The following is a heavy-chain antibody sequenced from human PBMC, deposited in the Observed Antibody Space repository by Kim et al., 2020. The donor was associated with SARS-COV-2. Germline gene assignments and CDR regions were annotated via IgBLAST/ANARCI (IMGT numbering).Heavy chain of an antibody. CDR2: ISSNGGST. Sequence: GGSLRLSCAASGFTFSSYAMHWVRQAPGKGLEYVSAISSNGGSTYYANSVKGRFTISRDNSKNTLYLQMGSLRAEDMAVYYCARVFPRQELQVLYYSYYGMDVWGQGTTVTVSS. D-gene: IGHD1-7*01. J-gene: IGHJ6*02. V-gene: IGHV3-64*01. CDR1: GFTFSSYA. CDR3: ARVFPRQELQVLYYSYYGMDV.